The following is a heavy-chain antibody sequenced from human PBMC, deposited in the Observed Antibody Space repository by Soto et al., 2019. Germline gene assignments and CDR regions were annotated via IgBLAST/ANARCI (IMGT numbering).Heavy chain of an antibody. D-gene: IGHD5-12*01. Sequence: ASVKVSCKASGYTFTSYGISWVRQAPGQGLEWMGLLISYNGDRIYAQKFQGRVILTTDTATNTAYMELGSLRSDDTAVYYCVRDASSGYRGWWDPWGQGTLVTVSS. CDR2: LISYNGDR. J-gene: IGHJ5*02. CDR1: GYTFTSYG. V-gene: IGHV1-18*01. CDR3: VRDASSGYRGWWDP.